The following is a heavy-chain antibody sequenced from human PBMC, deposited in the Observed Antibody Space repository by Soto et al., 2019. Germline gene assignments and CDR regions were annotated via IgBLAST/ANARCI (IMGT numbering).Heavy chain of an antibody. D-gene: IGHD3-3*01. Sequence: QVQLVESGGGVVQPGRSLRLSCAASGFTFSSYGMHWVRQAPGKGLEWVAVIWYDGSNKYYADSVKGRFTISRDNSKNTLYLQMNSLRAEDTAVYYCARDRFWSGSLSSFDYWGQGTLVTVSS. CDR3: ARDRFWSGSLSSFDY. V-gene: IGHV3-33*01. CDR2: IWYDGSNK. J-gene: IGHJ4*02. CDR1: GFTFSSYG.